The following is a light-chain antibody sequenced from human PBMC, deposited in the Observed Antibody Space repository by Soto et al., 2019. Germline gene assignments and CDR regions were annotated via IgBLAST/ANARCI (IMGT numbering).Light chain of an antibody. J-gene: IGLJ1*01. CDR1: SSDVASYNL. Sequence: QSVLTQPASVSGSPGQSITISCTGTSSDVASYNLVSWYQQHPGKAPKLMIYEGNKRPSGISNRFSGSKSGNTASLTISGLQAEDEADYYCCSYAGSSTYVFGTGTKLTVL. CDR2: EGN. CDR3: CSYAGSSTYV. V-gene: IGLV2-23*01.